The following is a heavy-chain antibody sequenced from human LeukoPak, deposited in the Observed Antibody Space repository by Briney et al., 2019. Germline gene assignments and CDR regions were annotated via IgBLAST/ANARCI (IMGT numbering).Heavy chain of an antibody. D-gene: IGHD4-11*01. CDR1: GYTLTELS. CDR3: ATRFLAYGNYAFDY. Sequence: ASVTLSCKVSGYTLTELSMHWVRQAPGKGLEWMGGFDPEDGETIYAQKFQGRVTMTEDTSTDTAYMELSSLRSEDTAVYYCATRFLAYGNYAFDYWGQGTLVTVSS. V-gene: IGHV1-24*01. J-gene: IGHJ4*02. CDR2: FDPEDGET.